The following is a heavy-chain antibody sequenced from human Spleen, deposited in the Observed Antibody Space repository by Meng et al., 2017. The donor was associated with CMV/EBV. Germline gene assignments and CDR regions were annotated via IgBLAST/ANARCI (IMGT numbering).Heavy chain of an antibody. CDR3: ARGSSSDY. J-gene: IGHJ4*02. CDR2: IYYSGST. V-gene: IGHV4-61*01. D-gene: IGHD6-13*01. Sequence: SETLSLTCTVSGGSVSSGSYYWSWIRQPPGKGLEWIGYIYYSGSTNYNPSLKSRVTISVDTSKNQFSLKLSSVTAADTAVYYCARGSSSDYWGQGTLVTVSS. CDR1: GGSVSSGSYY.